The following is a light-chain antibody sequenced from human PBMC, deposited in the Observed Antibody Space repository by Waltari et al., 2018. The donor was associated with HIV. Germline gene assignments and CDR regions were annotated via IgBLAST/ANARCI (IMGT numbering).Light chain of an antibody. CDR2: GAS. Sequence: EIVLTQSPGALSLSPGERATLSCRASQSVSSNYLVWYQQKPGQAPRLLIYGASSRATGIPDRFSGSGSGTDFTLTISRLEPEDFAVYYCQHYGSSMWTFGQGTKVEIK. CDR1: QSVSSNY. CDR3: QHYGSSMWT. V-gene: IGKV3-20*01. J-gene: IGKJ1*01.